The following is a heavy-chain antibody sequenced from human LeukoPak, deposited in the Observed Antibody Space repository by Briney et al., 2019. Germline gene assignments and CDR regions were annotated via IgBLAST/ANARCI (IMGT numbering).Heavy chain of an antibody. D-gene: IGHD3-9*01. V-gene: IGHV1-24*01. Sequence: ASVKVSCKVSGYTLTELSMHWVRQAPGKGLEWMGVFDPEDGETIYAQKFQGRVTMTEDASTDTAYMELSSLRSEDTAVYYCATLWYYDILTGYSPDYWGQGTLVTVSS. CDR3: ATLWYYDILTGYSPDY. CDR2: FDPEDGET. CDR1: GYTLTELS. J-gene: IGHJ4*02.